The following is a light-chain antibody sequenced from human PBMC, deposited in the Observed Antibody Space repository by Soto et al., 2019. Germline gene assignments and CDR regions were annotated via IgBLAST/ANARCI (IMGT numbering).Light chain of an antibody. CDR1: SSDIGAYKY. J-gene: IGLJ3*02. CDR2: EVN. CDR3: SSSAGIYHYLV. Sequence: QSALTQPPSASGSPGQSVTISCTGTSSDIGAYKYVAWYQQHPGKAPKLMIYEVNKRPSGVPDRFSGSKSGYTASLTVSGLQTEDEAFYYCSSSAGIYHYLVFGGGTKVTVL. V-gene: IGLV2-8*01.